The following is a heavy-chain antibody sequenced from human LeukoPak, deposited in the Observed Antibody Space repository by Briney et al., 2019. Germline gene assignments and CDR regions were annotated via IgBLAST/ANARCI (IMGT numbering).Heavy chain of an antibody. CDR1: GGTFSSYT. CDR3: ARDLSGLERLGEHNWFDP. J-gene: IGHJ5*02. Sequence: SVKVSCKASGGTFSSYTISWVRQAPGQGLEWMGRIIPILGIADYAQKFQGRVTITADKSTSTAYMELSSLRSEDTAVYYCARDLSGLERLGEHNWFDPWGQGTLVTVSS. V-gene: IGHV1-69*04. D-gene: IGHD1-1*01. CDR2: IIPILGIA.